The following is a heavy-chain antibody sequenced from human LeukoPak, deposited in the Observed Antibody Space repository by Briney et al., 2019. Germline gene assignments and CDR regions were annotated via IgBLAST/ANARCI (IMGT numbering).Heavy chain of an antibody. Sequence: PSQTLSLTCTVSGGSISSGGYSWSWIRQLPGKGLEWIGYIYYSGTTYYNPSLKSRVTISVDTSKNQFSLKLSSVTAADTAVYYCAREGQWLADWFDPWGQGTLVTVSS. D-gene: IGHD6-19*01. CDR3: AREGQWLADWFDP. CDR2: IYYSGTT. V-gene: IGHV4-31*03. CDR1: GGSISSGGYS. J-gene: IGHJ5*02.